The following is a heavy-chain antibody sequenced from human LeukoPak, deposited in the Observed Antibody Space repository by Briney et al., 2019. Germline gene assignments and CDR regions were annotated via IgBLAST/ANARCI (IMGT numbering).Heavy chain of an antibody. CDR2: IYYSGST. V-gene: IGHV4-39*07. CDR1: GGSISSSSHY. J-gene: IGHJ6*03. Sequence: SETLSLTCTVSGGSISSSSHYWGWIRQPPGKGLEWIGSIYYSGSTYYNPSLKSRVTISVDTSKNQFSLKLSSVTAADTDGYYCARDAKGGYYYMDVWGKGTTVTISS. CDR3: ARDAKGGYYYMDV. D-gene: IGHD3-16*01.